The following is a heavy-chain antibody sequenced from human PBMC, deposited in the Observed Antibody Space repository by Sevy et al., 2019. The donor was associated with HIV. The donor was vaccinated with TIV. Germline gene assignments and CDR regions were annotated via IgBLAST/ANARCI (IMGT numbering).Heavy chain of an antibody. CDR3: ARGSITMVQGVIIPGDYYYYGMDV. V-gene: IGHV5-10-1*01. CDR1: GYSFTSYW. CDR2: IDPSDSYT. D-gene: IGHD3-10*01. J-gene: IGHJ6*02. Sequence: GESLKISCKGSGYSFTSYWISWVRQMPGKGLEWMGRIDPSDSYTNYSPSFKGHVTISADKSISTAYLQWSGLKTSDTSMYYCARGSITMVQGVIIPGDYYYYGMDVWGQGTTVTVSS.